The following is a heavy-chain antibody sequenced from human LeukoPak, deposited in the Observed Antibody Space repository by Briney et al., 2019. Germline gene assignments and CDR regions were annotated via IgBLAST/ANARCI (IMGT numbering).Heavy chain of an antibody. CDR1: GGSISSSSYY. CDR2: IYYSGST. D-gene: IGHD3-10*01. V-gene: IGHV4-39*07. Sequence: SETLSLTCTVSGGSISSSSYYWGWIRQPPGKGLEWIGSIYYSGSTYYNPSLKSRVTISVDTSKNQFSLKLSSVTAADTAVYYCARGRVEWFGELLSLGYWGQGTLVTVSS. J-gene: IGHJ4*02. CDR3: ARGRVEWFGELLSLGY.